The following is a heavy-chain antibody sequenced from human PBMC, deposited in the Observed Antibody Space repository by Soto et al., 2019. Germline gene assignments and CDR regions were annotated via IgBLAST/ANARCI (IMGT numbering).Heavy chain of an antibody. CDR2: INPGNGNT. V-gene: IGHV1-3*01. J-gene: IGHJ6*02. Sequence: VQLGQSGPEVKKPGASVKVSCKASGYIFSSFAMHWVRQAPGQRLEWMGWINPGNGNTKYSQKFQGRVAITRDTSANIVYMELSSLRSEDTAVYYCARDRGNCGGDCHYYGLDVWGQGTTVTVSS. D-gene: IGHD2-21*02. CDR3: ARDRGNCGGDCHYYGLDV. CDR1: GYIFSSFA.